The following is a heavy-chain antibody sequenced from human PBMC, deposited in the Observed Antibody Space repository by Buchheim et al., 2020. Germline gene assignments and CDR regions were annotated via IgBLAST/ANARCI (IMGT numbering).Heavy chain of an antibody. CDR1: GFTFSSYA. D-gene: IGHD3-3*01. V-gene: IGHV3-30*04. J-gene: IGHJ6*02. CDR3: ARPLGTTFWSGYLSSSMDV. Sequence: QVQLVESGGGVVQPGRSLRLSCAASGFTFSSYAMHWVRQAPGKGLEWVAVISYDGSNKYYADSVKGRFTISRDNSKNTLYLQMNSLRAEDTAVYYCARPLGTTFWSGYLSSSMDVWGQGTT. CDR2: ISYDGSNK.